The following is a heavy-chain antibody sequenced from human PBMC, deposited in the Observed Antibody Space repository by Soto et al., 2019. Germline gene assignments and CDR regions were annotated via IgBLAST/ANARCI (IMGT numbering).Heavy chain of an antibody. V-gene: IGHV4-39*07. J-gene: IGHJ4*02. CDR1: GDSITSNPYY. D-gene: IGHD6-25*01. CDR3: ARAPTSRVRPFDY. CDR2: SHSNGSA. Sequence: PSETLSLTCPVSGDSITSNPYYWGWIRQPPGKGLERIGSSHSNGSAHYNPSLKSRVTISVDSSKNQLSLQLRSVTAADTAVYYCARAPTSRVRPFDYWGQGTLVTVS.